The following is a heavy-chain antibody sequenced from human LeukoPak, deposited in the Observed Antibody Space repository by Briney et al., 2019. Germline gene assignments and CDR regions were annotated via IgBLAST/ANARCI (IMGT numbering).Heavy chain of an antibody. CDR3: ARDRILYYYDSSGYEWTYAFDI. CDR2: ISYDGSNK. Sequence: GGSLRLSCAASGFTFSSYAMHWVRQAPGKGLEWVAVISYDGSNKYYADSVKGRFTISRDNSKNTLYLQMNSLRAEDTAVCYCARDRILYYYDSSGYEWTYAFDIWGQGTMVTVSS. J-gene: IGHJ3*02. V-gene: IGHV3-30-3*01. D-gene: IGHD3-22*01. CDR1: GFTFSSYA.